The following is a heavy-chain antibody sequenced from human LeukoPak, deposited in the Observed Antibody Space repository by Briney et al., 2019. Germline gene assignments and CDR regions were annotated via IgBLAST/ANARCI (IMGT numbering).Heavy chain of an antibody. V-gene: IGHV3-74*01. J-gene: IGHJ4*02. D-gene: IGHD3-22*01. CDR2: IKSDGSST. Sequence: GKSLRLSCVASGFTFSSSWMHWVRQAPGKGLVWVSRIKSDGSSTTYADSVKGRFTISRDNAKNTLYLQMNSLRAEDTAMYYCARGYYYDSSGPNIPFDYWGQGTLVTVSS. CDR1: GFTFSSSW. CDR3: ARGYYYDSSGPNIPFDY.